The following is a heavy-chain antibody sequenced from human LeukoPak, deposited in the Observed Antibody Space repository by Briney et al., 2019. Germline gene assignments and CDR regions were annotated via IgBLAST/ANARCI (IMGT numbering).Heavy chain of an antibody. D-gene: IGHD3-10*01. V-gene: IGHV3-48*01. J-gene: IGHJ3*02. Sequence: GGSLRLSCAASGFTFSSYSMNWVRQAPGKGLEWVSYISSSSSTIYYADSVKGRFTISGDNAKNSLYLQMNSLRAEDTAVYYCARDGGGRVLWFGEVYDAFDIWGQGTMVTVSS. CDR3: ARDGGGRVLWFGEVYDAFDI. CDR2: ISSSSSTI. CDR1: GFTFSSYS.